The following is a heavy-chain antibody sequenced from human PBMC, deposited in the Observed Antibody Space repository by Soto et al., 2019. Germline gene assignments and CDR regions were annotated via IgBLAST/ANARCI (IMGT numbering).Heavy chain of an antibody. D-gene: IGHD3-9*01. CDR2: ISGSGGST. V-gene: IGHV3-23*01. CDR1: GFTFSNYA. J-gene: IGHJ4*02. Sequence: GGSLRLCCAVSGFTFSNYAMSWVRQAPGKGLEWVSAISGSGGSTYYADSVKGRFTISRDNSKNTLYLQMNSLRAEDTAVYYCAKDQGGTILVLDYWGQGTLDTGSS. CDR3: AKDQGGTILVLDY.